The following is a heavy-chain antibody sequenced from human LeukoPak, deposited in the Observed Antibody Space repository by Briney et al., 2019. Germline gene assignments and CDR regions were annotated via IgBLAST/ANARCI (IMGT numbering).Heavy chain of an antibody. D-gene: IGHD1-26*01. CDR2: IKSGTDGGTT. V-gene: IGHV3-15*01. CDR1: GFTFSNAW. CDR3: STDEWG. J-gene: IGHJ4*02. Sequence: GGSLRLSCTASGFTFSNAWMSWVRQAPGKGLEWVGRIKSGTDGGTTDHAAPVKGRFTISRDDSKNTLYLQMNSLKTEDTAVYYCSTDEWGWGQGTLVTVSS.